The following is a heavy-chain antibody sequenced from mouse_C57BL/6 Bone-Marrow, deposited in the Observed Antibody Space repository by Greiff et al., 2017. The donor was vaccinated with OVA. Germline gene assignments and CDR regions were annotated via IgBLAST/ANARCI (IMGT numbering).Heavy chain of an antibody. CDR3: ARLYDPHGGYAMDY. CDR2: IWTGGGT. CDR1: GFSLTSYA. J-gene: IGHJ4*01. V-gene: IGHV2-9-1*01. D-gene: IGHD2-3*01. Sequence: QVQLQQSGPGLVAPSQSLSITCTVSGFSLTSYAISWVRQPPGKGLEWLGVIWTGGGTNYNSALKSRLSISKDNSKSQVFLKMNSLQTDDTARYYCARLYDPHGGYAMDYWGQGTSVTVSS.